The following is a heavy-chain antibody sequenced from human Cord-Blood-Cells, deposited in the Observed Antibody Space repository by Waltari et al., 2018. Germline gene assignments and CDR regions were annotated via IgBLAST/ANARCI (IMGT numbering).Heavy chain of an antibody. J-gene: IGHJ6*02. CDR2: IYYSGST. V-gene: IGHV4-59*01. CDR3: ARQNHDYSNYALPPGSLSPGYYYYYGMDV. CDR1: GGSISSYY. D-gene: IGHD4-4*01. Sequence: QVQLQESGPGLVKPSETLSLTCTVSGGSISSYYWSWIRQPPGKGLARIGYIYYSGSTNYNPSLKSRVTITVDTSKNQFSLKLSSVTAADTAVYYCARQNHDYSNYALPPGSLSPGYYYYYGMDVWGQGTTVTVSS.